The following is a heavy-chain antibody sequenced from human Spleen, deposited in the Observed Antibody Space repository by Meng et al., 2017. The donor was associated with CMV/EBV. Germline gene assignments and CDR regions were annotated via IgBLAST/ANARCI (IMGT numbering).Heavy chain of an antibody. J-gene: IGHJ6*02. CDR2: AYYKSKWYD. D-gene: IGHD3-10*01. CDR3: AREGVTMVRGVIYSYYGMDV. CDR1: GDSVSSNSAT. V-gene: IGHV6-1*01. Sequence: SQTLSLTCAISGDSVSSNSATWNWIRQSPSRGLEWLGRAYYKSKWYDDYAVSVKGRITISPDTSKNQFSLLLKSVTPEDTAVYYCAREGVTMVRGVIYSYYGMDVWGQGTTVTVSS.